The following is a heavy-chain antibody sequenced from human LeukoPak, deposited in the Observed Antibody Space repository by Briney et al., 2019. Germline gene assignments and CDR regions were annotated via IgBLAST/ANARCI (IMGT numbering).Heavy chain of an antibody. CDR3: ARTSNSYGYSGLDY. V-gene: IGHV4-31*01. J-gene: IGHJ4*02. CDR2: IYYSGST. D-gene: IGHD5-18*01. Sequence: SETLSLTCTVSGASISSGGFYWTWTRQYPGKGLEWIGFIYYSGSTYYNPSLKSQISISVDMSNNQFSLTLNSVTAADTAVYYCARTSNSYGYSGLDYWGQGTLVTVSS. CDR1: GASISSGGFY.